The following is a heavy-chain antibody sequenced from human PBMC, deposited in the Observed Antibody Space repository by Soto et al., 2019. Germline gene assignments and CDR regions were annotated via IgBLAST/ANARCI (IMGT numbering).Heavy chain of an antibody. J-gene: IGHJ6*03. CDR1: GYSFTNYW. D-gene: IGHD3-16*01. CDR2: IYPGDSDT. V-gene: IGHV5-51*01. CDR3: ARRGTNYYYYMDV. Sequence: PGESLKISCKGSGYSFTNYWIGWVRQMPGKGLEWMGVIYPGDSDTRYSPSFQGQVTISADKSISTAYLQWSSLKASDTAMYCCARRGTNYYYYMDVWGKGTTVTVSS.